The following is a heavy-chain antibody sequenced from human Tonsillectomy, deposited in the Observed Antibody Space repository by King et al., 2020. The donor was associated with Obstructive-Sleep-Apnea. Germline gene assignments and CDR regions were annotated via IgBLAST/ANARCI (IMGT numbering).Heavy chain of an antibody. V-gene: IGHV4-30-4*01. CDR1: SGSISSADYY. J-gene: IGHJ5*02. Sequence: VQLQESGPGLVKPSQTLSLTCTVSSGSISSADYYWTWIRQPPGKGLEWIGYIYYSGSTYYNPSLKSRLTISIDTSKNRFSLNLSSVTAADTAVYYCARGRYCSGTSCLDPGGQRTLVTVSS. CDR2: IYYSGST. D-gene: IGHD2-2*01. CDR3: ARGRYCSGTSCLDP.